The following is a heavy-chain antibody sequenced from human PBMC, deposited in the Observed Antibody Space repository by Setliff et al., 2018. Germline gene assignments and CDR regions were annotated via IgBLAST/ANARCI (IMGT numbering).Heavy chain of an antibody. CDR1: GYTFNNYG. CDR2: VTIYNGNT. J-gene: IGHJ4*02. CDR3: ARVESMVRGKNILRHFDY. Sequence: ASVKVSCKASGYTFNNYGVAWVRQAPGQGLDWMGWVTIYNGNTKYAQNLQGRLTLTTDRSTSTVYMELGSLTTDDTARYYCARVESMVRGKNILRHFDYWGQGTQVTVSS. D-gene: IGHD3-10*01. V-gene: IGHV1-18*01.